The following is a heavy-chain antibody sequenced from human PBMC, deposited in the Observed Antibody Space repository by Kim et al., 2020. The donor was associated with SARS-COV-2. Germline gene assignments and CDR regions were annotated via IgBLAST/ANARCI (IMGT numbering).Heavy chain of an antibody. Sequence: SETLSLTCTVSGGSISSYYWSWIRQPPGKGLEWIGYIYYSGSTNYNPSLKSRVTISVDTSKNQFSLKLSSVTAADTAVYYCASMGATGGYFDYWGQGTLVTVSS. D-gene: IGHD1-26*01. CDR2: IYYSGST. CDR3: ASMGATGGYFDY. V-gene: IGHV4-59*01. J-gene: IGHJ4*02. CDR1: GGSISSYY.